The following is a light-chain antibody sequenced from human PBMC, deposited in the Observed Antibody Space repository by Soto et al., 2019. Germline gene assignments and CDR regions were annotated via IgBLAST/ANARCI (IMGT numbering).Light chain of an antibody. CDR3: HQYNDWPPA. CDR2: GPS. CDR1: KSVSDN. V-gene: IGKV3D-15*01. J-gene: IGKJ1*01. Sequence: EIVLTQSPATLSASAGERATLSCRASKSVSDNVAWYQQKPGQAPRLLIYGPSTRASGVPARFSGSGYGREFTLIISSLHSEDYGVYYCHQYNDWPPAFGQGTKVDIK.